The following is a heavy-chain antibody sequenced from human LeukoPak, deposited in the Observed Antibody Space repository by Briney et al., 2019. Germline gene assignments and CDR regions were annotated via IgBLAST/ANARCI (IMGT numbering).Heavy chain of an antibody. J-gene: IGHJ4*02. V-gene: IGHV3-33*01. CDR1: GFIFSSYG. D-gene: IGHD6-19*01. CDR3: ARDSRGGWSGYFDF. CDR2: IWHDGSAE. Sequence: GGSLRLSCAASGFIFSSYGMYWVRQAPGKGLEWVVVIWHDGSAEFYADSVKGRFSISRDDSKNTVYLLMNSLRAEDTALYYCARDSRGGWSGYFDFWGQGTLVSVSS.